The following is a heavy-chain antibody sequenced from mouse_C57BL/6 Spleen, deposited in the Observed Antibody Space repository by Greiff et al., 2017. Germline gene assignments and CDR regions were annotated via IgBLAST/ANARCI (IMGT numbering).Heavy chain of an antibody. J-gene: IGHJ1*03. CDR2: ISYSGST. CDR1: GSSITSDY. D-gene: IGHD1-1*01. V-gene: IGHV3-8*01. Sequence: EVKLEESGPGLAKPSQTLSLTCSVTGSSITSDYWNWIRKFPGNKLECMGYISYSGSTYYNPSLKSRNSITRDTAKNQYYLQMKSVTTEDTATDYCARYYAYFDVWGTGTTVTVSS. CDR3: ARYYAYFDV.